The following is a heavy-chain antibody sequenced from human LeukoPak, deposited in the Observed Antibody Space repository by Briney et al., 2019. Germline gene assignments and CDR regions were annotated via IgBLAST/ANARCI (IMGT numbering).Heavy chain of an antibody. V-gene: IGHV4-34*01. Sequence: SETLSLTCAVYGGSFSGYYWSWIRQPPGKGPEWIGEINHSGSTNYNPSLKSRVTISVDTSKNQFSLKLSSVTAADTAVYYCADGSGRTFDYWGQGTLVTVSS. J-gene: IGHJ4*02. CDR3: ADGSGRTFDY. D-gene: IGHD3-10*01. CDR1: GGSFSGYY. CDR2: INHSGST.